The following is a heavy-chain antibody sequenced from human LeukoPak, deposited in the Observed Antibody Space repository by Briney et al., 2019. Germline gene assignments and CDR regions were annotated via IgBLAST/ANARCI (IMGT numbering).Heavy chain of an antibody. CDR1: GFTFSSYT. V-gene: IGHV3-23*01. J-gene: IGHJ4*02. Sequence: GGSLRLSCTASGFTFSSYTMTWVRQAPGKGLKWVSTITTGDGNMYYADSVKGRFTVSRDDSKNTLYLQMNSLRAEDTAVYYCAKDGGLWVSAHWGDSWGRGTLVTVSS. CDR2: ITTGDGNM. CDR3: AKDGGLWVSAHWGDS. D-gene: IGHD7-27*01.